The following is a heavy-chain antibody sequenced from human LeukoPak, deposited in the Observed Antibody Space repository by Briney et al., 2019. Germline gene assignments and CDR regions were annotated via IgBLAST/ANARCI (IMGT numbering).Heavy chain of an antibody. CDR3: AKWRWRQSEYED. V-gene: IGHV3-7*01. CDR2: IKHDGSGK. Sequence: GGSLRLSCEASGFSFSDHWMGWVRQAPGKGLECVANIKHDGSGKEYVYSVKGRFTISRDNAKNSVYLEMSSLRAEDTAVYYCAKWRWRQSEYEDWGQGTLVTVSS. CDR1: GFSFSDHW. J-gene: IGHJ4*02. D-gene: IGHD5-24*01.